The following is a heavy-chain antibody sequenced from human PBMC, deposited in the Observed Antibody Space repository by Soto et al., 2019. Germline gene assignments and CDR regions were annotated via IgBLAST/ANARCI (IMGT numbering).Heavy chain of an antibody. CDR1: GFTFSSSG. CDR3: AKDSDSGGFDY. CDR2: ISYDGINR. D-gene: IGHD2-15*01. V-gene: IGHV3-30*18. Sequence: QVQLVESGGGVVQPGTSLRVSCAASGFTFSSSGMHWVRQAPGKGLEWVTVISYDGINRYYADSVKGRFTISRDNSKNTLYMQMNRLRDEDTAVYHCAKDSDSGGFDYWGQGTLVTVSS. J-gene: IGHJ4*02.